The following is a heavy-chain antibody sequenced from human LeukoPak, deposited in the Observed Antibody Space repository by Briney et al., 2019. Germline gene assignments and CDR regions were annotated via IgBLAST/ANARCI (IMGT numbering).Heavy chain of an antibody. D-gene: IGHD2-2*01. CDR3: ARATYCSSTSCYDLYYYYMDV. J-gene: IGHJ6*03. V-gene: IGHV1-8*03. Sequence: ASVKVSCKASGYTFTSYDINWVRQATGQGLEWMGWMNPNSGNTGYAQKFQGRVTITRNTSISTAYMELRSLRSDDTAVYYCARATYCSSTSCYDLYYYYMDVWGKGTTVTVSS. CDR2: MNPNSGNT. CDR1: GYTFTSYD.